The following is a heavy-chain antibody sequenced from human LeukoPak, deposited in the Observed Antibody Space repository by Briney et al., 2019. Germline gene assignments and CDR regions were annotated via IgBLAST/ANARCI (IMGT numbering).Heavy chain of an antibody. CDR3: ARVLSSGSGYYYYSMDG. D-gene: IGHD3-22*01. Sequence: GGSLRLFCAASGFTFSIYSMNWVRQAPGNGLEWVSSIITSSSYIYYADLVKCRFTIPSDNAKNSLYLQMNSLRAGDTAVYYCARVLSSGSGYYYYSMDGWGQGTTVTVSS. J-gene: IGHJ6*03. CDR1: GFTFSIYS. CDR2: IITSSSYI. V-gene: IGHV3-21*01.